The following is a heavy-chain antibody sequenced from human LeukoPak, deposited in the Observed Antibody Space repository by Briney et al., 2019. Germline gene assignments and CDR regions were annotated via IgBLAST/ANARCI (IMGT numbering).Heavy chain of an antibody. CDR1: GASVRSPPYY. D-gene: IGHD1-26*01. Sequence: PSETLFLTCNVFGASVRSPPYYWGWIRRPPGKGLEWIGDIYSTGSTYYNPSLESRVAISLDTSKNQFSLRLTSLTAADTAIYYCARGEPSWYHWGQGTLVTVSS. CDR2: IYSTGST. V-gene: IGHV4-39*07. J-gene: IGHJ5*02. CDR3: ARGEPSWYH.